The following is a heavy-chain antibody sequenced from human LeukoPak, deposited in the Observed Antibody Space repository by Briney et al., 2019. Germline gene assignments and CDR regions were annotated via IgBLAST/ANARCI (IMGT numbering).Heavy chain of an antibody. V-gene: IGHV1-69*01. J-gene: IGHJ4*02. D-gene: IGHD5-18*01. CDR2: IIPIFGTA. CDR1: GGTFSSYA. CDR3: ARVGYSYGYSSRNFDY. Sequence: SVKVSCKASGGTFSSYAISWVRQAPGQGLEWMGGIIPIFGTANYAQKFQGRVTITADESTSTAYMELSSLRSEDTAVYYCARVGYSYGYSSRNFDYWGQGTLVTVSS.